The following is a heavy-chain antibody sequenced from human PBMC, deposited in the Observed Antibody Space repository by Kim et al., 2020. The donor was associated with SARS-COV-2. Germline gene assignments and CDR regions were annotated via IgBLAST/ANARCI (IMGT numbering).Heavy chain of an antibody. CDR1: GFTFDDYA. CDR3: AKGGDSPLLLWFGVS. V-gene: IGHV3-43*02. CDR2: ISGDGGST. J-gene: IGHJ4*02. Sequence: GGSLRLSCAASGFTFDDYAMHWVRQAPGKGLEWVSLISGDGGSTYYADSVKGRFTISRDNSKNSLYLQMNSLRTEDTALYYCAKGGDSPLLLWFGVSWGQGTLVTVSS. D-gene: IGHD3-10*01.